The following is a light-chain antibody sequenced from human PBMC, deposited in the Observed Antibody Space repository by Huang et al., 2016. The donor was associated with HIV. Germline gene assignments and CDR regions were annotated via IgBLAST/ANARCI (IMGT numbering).Light chain of an antibody. CDR1: RDISTF. V-gene: IGKV1-27*01. J-gene: IGKJ1*01. CDR2: AAS. CDR3: QKYDSAPRT. Sequence: MTQSPPSLSVSIGDRVTLTCRASRDISTFLAWYQQKPGKPPRLLIYAASILHSGVPSRFRGGGSGTNFTLTVSSLQPEDVANYYCQKYDSAPRTFGQGTKLEL.